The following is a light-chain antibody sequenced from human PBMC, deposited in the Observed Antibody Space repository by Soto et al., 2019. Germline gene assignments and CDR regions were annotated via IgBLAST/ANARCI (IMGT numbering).Light chain of an antibody. CDR1: QSVLYTSNNKNY. CDR2: WAS. J-gene: IGKJ3*01. CDR3: QHYYSSPFT. Sequence: IVMTQSPDSLAVSLGERATINCKSSQSVLYTSNNKNYLAWYQHKPGQPPKLLISWASSRESGVPDRFSGSGSGTDFPLTSSSLQAEDVAVYYCQHYYSSPFTFGPGTKVDIK. V-gene: IGKV4-1*01.